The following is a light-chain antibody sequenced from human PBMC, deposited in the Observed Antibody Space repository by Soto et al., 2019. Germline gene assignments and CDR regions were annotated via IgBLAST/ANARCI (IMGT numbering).Light chain of an antibody. CDR2: EVS. Sequence: QSALTQPASVSGSPGQSITISCTGTSSDVGKYSYVSWYQQHPAKAPKLMIFEVSNRPSGVSNRFSGSKSGNTASLTISGLQAEDEADYYCAAWDDSLSGVVFGGGTKVTVL. V-gene: IGLV2-14*01. J-gene: IGLJ2*01. CDR3: AAWDDSLSGVV. CDR1: SSDVGKYSY.